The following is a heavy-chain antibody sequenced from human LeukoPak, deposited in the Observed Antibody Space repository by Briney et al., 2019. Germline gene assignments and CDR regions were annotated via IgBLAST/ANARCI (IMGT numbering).Heavy chain of an antibody. V-gene: IGHV4-61*01. CDR2: IYYSGST. CDR1: GGSVSSGSYY. CDR3: ARTPRVYYYYGMDV. D-gene: IGHD2-15*01. J-gene: IGHJ6*04. Sequence: PSETLSLTCTVSGGSVSSGSYYWSWIRQPPGKGLEWIGYIYYSGSTNYNPSLKSRVTISVDTSKNQFSLKLSSVTAADTAVYYCARTPRVYYYYGMDVWGKGTTVTVSS.